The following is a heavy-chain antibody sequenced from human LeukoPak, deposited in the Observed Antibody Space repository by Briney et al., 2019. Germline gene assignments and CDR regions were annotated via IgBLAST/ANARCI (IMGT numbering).Heavy chain of an antibody. J-gene: IGHJ4*02. CDR1: GYTFTSYG. CDR2: ISAYKGNT. CDR3: ARDDILTANTY. Sequence: VASVKVSCKASGYTFTSYGISWVRQAPGQGLEWMGWISAYKGNTNYAQKLQGRVTMTTDTSTSTAYMELRNLRSDDTAVYYCARDDILTANTYWGQGTLVTVSS. D-gene: IGHD3-9*01. V-gene: IGHV1-18*01.